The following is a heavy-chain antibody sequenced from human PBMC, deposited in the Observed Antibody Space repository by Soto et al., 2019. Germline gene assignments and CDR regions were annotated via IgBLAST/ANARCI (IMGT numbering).Heavy chain of an antibody. D-gene: IGHD2-2*01. J-gene: IGHJ4*02. CDR3: SKRTYCESTSCGHHFDY. Sequence: EVQLLESGGGLVQPGGSLRLSCAASGFTFSSYAMSWVRQAPGRGLEWVSTITGSGGNTYYTDSVKGRFTISRDNSKNPLYLQMNILRADDAAIYYCSKRTYCESTSCGHHFDYWGQGTLVTVSS. CDR2: ITGSGGNT. V-gene: IGHV3-23*01. CDR1: GFTFSSYA.